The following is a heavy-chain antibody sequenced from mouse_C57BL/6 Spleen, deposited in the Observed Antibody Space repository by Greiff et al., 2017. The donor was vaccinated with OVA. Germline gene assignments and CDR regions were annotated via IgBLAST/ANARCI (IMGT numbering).Heavy chain of an antibody. Sequence: VQLQQSGAELVRPGASVTLSCKASGYTFTDYEMHWVKQTPVHGLEWIGAIDPETGGTAYNQKFKGKAILTADKSSSPAYMELRSLTSVDSAVYYCTRGAVVDAMDYWGQGTSVTVSS. D-gene: IGHD1-1*01. CDR1: GYTFTDYE. J-gene: IGHJ4*01. V-gene: IGHV1-15*01. CDR2: IDPETGGT. CDR3: TRGAVVDAMDY.